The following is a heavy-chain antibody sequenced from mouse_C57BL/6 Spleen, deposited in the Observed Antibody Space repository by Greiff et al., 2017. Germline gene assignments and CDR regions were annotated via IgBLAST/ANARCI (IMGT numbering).Heavy chain of an antibody. V-gene: IGHV2-6-1*01. D-gene: IGHD1-1*01. CDR1: GFSLTSYG. CDR3: ARHPPNDYGSSYDAMDY. Sequence: QVQLQQSGPGLVAPSQSLSITCTVSGFSLTSYGVHWVRQPPGKGLEWLVVIWSDGSTTYNSALKSRLSISKDNSKSQVFLKMNSLQTDDTAMYYCARHPPNDYGSSYDAMDYWGQGTSVTVSS. CDR2: IWSDGST. J-gene: IGHJ4*01.